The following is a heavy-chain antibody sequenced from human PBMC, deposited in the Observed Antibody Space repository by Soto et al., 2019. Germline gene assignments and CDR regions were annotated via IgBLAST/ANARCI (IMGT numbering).Heavy chain of an antibody. CDR2: ISHNAITM. V-gene: IGHV3-11*04. CDR3: ARGDEWISDYYGMDV. CDR1: GFTLGDSY. D-gene: IGHD5-12*01. J-gene: IGHJ6*02. Sequence: GGSLRLSCVASGFTLGDSYMGWIRQAPGKGLEWISSISHNAITMDYADSVKGRFIISRDNGQNSLFLQMNSLRVEDTAVYYCARGDEWISDYYGMDVWGQGTTVTVSS.